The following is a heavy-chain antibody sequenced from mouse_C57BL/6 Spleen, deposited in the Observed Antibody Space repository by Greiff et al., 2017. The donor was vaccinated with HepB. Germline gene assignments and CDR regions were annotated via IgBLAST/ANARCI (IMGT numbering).Heavy chain of an antibody. Sequence: QVQLQQSGAELVMPGASVKLSCKASGYTFTSYWMHWVKQRPGQGLEWIGEIDPSDSYTNYNQKFKGKSTLTVDKSSSTAYMQLSSLTSEDFSVYYCDRSVGRGYAMDRWAHVTPATVSS. V-gene: IGHV1-69*01. CDR1: GYTFTSYW. CDR3: DRSVGRGYAMDR. J-gene: IGHJ4*01. CDR2: IDPSDSYT.